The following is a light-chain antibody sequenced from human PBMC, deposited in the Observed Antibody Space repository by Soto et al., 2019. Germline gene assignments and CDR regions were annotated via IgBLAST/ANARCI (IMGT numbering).Light chain of an antibody. CDR1: QSVSNF. V-gene: IGKV3-20*01. CDR2: DAS. Sequence: EIVLTQSPATLSLSPGERATLSCRASQSVSNFLAWYQQKPGQAPRLLIYDASSRATGIPDRFSGSGSGTDFTLTISRLEPEDFAVYYCQQYGSSTITFGQGTRLEIK. CDR3: QQYGSSTIT. J-gene: IGKJ5*01.